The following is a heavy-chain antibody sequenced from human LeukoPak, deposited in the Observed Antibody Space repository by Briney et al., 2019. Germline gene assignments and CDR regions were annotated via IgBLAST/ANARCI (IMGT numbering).Heavy chain of an antibody. D-gene: IGHD3-10*02. Sequence: GGTLRLSCAASGFTFSNYGMTWVRQTPGKGLEWVSYISSSGSTIYYADSVKGRFTISRDNAKNSLYLQMNSLRAEDTAVYYCAELGITMIGGVWGKGTTVTISS. J-gene: IGHJ6*04. CDR1: GFTFSNYG. CDR2: ISSSGSTI. V-gene: IGHV3-48*04. CDR3: AELGITMIGGV.